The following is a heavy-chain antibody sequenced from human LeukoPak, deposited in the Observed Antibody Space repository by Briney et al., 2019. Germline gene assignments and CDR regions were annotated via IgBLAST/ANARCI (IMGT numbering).Heavy chain of an antibody. D-gene: IGHD3-9*01. CDR3: ARERGDDILTGYRTHFDY. CDR2: IIPIFGTA. J-gene: IGHJ4*02. CDR1: GGTLSSYA. V-gene: IGHV1-69*01. Sequence: SVKVSCKASGGTLSSYAISWVRQAPGQGLEWMGGIIPIFGTANYAQKFQGRVTITAGESTSTAYMELSSLRSEDTAVYYCARERGDDILTGYRTHFDYWGQGTLVTVSS.